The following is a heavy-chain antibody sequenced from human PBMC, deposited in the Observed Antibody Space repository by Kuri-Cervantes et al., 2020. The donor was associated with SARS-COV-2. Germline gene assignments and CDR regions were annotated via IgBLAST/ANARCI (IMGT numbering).Heavy chain of an antibody. D-gene: IGHD7-27*01. J-gene: IGHJ4*02. CDR1: GFTFSSYA. CDR2: ISYDGSNK. Sequence: AETLSLTCAASGFTFSSYAMHWVRQAPGKGLEWVAVISYDGSNKYYADSVKGRFTISRDNYKNTRYLQMNSLRAEDTAVYYCAREGELGYFDYWGQGTLVTVSS. V-gene: IGHV3-30-3*01. CDR3: AREGELGYFDY.